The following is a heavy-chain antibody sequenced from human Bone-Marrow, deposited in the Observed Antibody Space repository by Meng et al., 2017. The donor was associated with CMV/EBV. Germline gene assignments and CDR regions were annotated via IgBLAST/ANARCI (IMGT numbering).Heavy chain of an antibody. Sequence: GGSLRLSCAASGFTFSSYAMHWVRQAPGKGLEWVAVISYDGSNKYYADSVKGRFTISRDNSKNTLYLQMNSLRAEDTAVYYCARGSVRSFHARGNLLAPDAFDIWGQGTMVTVSS. V-gene: IGHV3-30*04. J-gene: IGHJ3*02. D-gene: IGHD1-14*01. CDR2: ISYDGSNK. CDR3: ARGSVRSFHARGNLLAPDAFDI. CDR1: GFTFSSYA.